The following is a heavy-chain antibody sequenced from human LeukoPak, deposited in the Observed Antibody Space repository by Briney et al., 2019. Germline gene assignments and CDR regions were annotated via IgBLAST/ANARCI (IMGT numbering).Heavy chain of an antibody. V-gene: IGHV3-23*01. CDR3: ARDNPGYCSSSSCKEYYYYYMDV. CDR1: GFTFSSYA. CDR2: ISGSGGST. Sequence: GGSLRLSCAASGFTFSSYAMSWVRQAPWKGLEWVSAISGSGGSTYYADSVKGRFTISRDNAKNSLYLQMNSLRAEDTAVYYCARDNPGYCSSSSCKEYYYYYMDVWGKGTTVTVSS. J-gene: IGHJ6*03. D-gene: IGHD2-2*01.